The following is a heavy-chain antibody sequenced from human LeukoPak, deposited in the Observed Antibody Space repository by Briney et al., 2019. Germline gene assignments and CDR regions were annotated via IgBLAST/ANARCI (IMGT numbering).Heavy chain of an antibody. CDR1: GFTFSSYA. D-gene: IGHD4-17*01. J-gene: IGHJ4*02. V-gene: IGHV3-23*01. CDR3: ARAGSSASYGPFDY. Sequence: PGGSLRLSCAASGFTFSSYAMSWVRQAPGKGLEWVSAISGSGGSTYYADSVKGRFTISRDNSKNTLYLQMNSLRAEDTAVYYCARAGSSASYGPFDYWGQGTLVTVSS. CDR2: ISGSGGST.